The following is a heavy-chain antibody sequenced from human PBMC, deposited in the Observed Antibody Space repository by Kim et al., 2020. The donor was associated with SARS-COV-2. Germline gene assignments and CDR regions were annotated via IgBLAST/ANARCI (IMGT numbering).Heavy chain of an antibody. CDR2: IIPILGIA. CDR3: ARERDYYGSGSSLGGYYYYYGMDG. Sequence: SVKVSCKASGGTFSSYAISWVRQAPGQGLEWMGRIIPILGIANYAQKFQGRVTITADKSTSTAYMELSSLRSEDTAVYYCARERDYYGSGSSLGGYYYYYGMDGWGQGTTVTVSS. J-gene: IGHJ6*02. V-gene: IGHV1-69*04. CDR1: GGTFSSYA. D-gene: IGHD3-10*01.